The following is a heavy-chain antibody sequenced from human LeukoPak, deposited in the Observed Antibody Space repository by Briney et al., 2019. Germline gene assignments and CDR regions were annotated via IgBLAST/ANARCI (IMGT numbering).Heavy chain of an antibody. CDR3: AKAGRGDMFPGLITKGFFDY. CDR2: ISGSGGGT. D-gene: IGHD3-10*01. CDR1: VFTFSGYA. V-gene: IGHV3-23*01. J-gene: IGHJ4*02. Sequence: GGSLRLSCAASVFTFSGYALTWVRQAPGMGLEWVSAISGSGGGTYYADSVKGRFTISRDNSRNTLYLRMNRLRAEDTAIYYCAKAGRGDMFPGLITKGFFDYWGQGTLVTVSS.